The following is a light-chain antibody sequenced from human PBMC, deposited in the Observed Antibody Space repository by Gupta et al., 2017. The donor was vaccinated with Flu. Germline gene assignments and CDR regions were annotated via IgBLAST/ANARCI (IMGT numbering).Light chain of an antibody. CDR2: GAS. V-gene: IGKV3-15*01. CDR1: QSVSSN. Sequence: EIVMTQSPANLSVSPGERATLSCRASQSVSSNLAWYQQKPGQAPRLLIYGASTRATGIPARFSGSGSGTEFTLTISSLQSEDFAVYYCQQYNNWSGSFGQGTKLEIK. CDR3: QQYNNWSGS. J-gene: IGKJ2*03.